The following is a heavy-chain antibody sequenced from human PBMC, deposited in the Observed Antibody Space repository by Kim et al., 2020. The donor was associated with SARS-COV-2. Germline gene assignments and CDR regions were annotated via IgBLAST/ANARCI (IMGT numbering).Heavy chain of an antibody. V-gene: IGHV3-48*02. J-gene: IGHJ3*02. CDR3: ARAYCRSTSCYPFAFDI. D-gene: IGHD2-2*01. Sequence: VKVHFTIARDNAKNSLYLQMNSLRDEDTAVYYCARAYCRSTSCYPFAFDIWGQGTMVTVSS.